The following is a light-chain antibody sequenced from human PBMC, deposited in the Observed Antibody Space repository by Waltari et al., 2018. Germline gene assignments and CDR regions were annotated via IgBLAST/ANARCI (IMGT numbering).Light chain of an antibody. V-gene: IGKV1-8*01. Sequence: AIRLTQSPSSTDASTGDRVTISCRACHGVGSYLAWYQQKSGRAPKLLLYASSSLEAEVPSRFGGSGSGTDFTLTISCLQSEDFASYFCQQYYSYPVTFGQGTRV. J-gene: IGKJ1*01. CDR3: QQYYSYPVT. CDR2: ASS. CDR1: HGVGSY.